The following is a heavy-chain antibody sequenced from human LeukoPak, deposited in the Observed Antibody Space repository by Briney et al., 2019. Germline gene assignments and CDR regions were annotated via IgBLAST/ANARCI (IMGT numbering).Heavy chain of an antibody. Sequence: GGSLRLSCAASGFTFSSYWMSWVRQAPGKGLEWVANIKQDGSEKYYVDSVKGRFTISRDNAKNSLYLQMNSLRVEDPAVYYCANQPVVTPYFDYWGQGTLVTVSS. CDR2: IKQDGSEK. J-gene: IGHJ4*02. CDR3: ANQPVVTPYFDY. V-gene: IGHV3-7*01. CDR1: GFTFSSYW. D-gene: IGHD4-23*01.